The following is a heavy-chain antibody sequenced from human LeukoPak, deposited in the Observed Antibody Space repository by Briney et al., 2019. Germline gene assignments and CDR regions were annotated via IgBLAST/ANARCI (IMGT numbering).Heavy chain of an antibody. V-gene: IGHV3-23*01. Sequence: GGSLRLSCAASGFRFSSYAMSWVRQAPGKGLEWVSAISGSGGSTYYADSVKGRFTISRDNSKNTPYLQMNSLRAEDTAVYYCAKGARSGPYDYYAMDVWGQGTTVTVSS. D-gene: IGHD6-19*01. CDR1: GFRFSSYA. CDR3: AKGARSGPYDYYAMDV. J-gene: IGHJ6*02. CDR2: ISGSGGST.